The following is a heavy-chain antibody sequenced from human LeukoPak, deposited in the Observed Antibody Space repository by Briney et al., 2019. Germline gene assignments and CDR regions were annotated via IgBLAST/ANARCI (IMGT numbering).Heavy chain of an antibody. Sequence: SETLSLTCTVSGGSISSYYWSWIRQSPGEGLEWIGYIHYSGSTSSSPSLKSRVTVSVDASKNQFSLRLNSVTAADTAVYYCARGLGYCSGGTCFFYYGLDVWGQGTTVTVSS. CDR2: IHYSGST. CDR1: GGSISSYY. D-gene: IGHD2-15*01. J-gene: IGHJ6*02. V-gene: IGHV4-59*01. CDR3: ARGLGYCSGGTCFFYYGLDV.